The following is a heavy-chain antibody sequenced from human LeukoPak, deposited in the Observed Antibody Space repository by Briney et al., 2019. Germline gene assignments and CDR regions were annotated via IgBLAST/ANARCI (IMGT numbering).Heavy chain of an antibody. V-gene: IGHV6-1*01. CDR2: TYYRSKWYN. CDR1: GDRVSRNRAA. J-gene: IGHJ4*02. D-gene: IGHD6-6*01. CDR3: ARDLSLAMFE. Sequence: SQTLSLTCAHSGDRVSRNRAAWNWTRQSPSRGLEWLGRTYYRSKWYNDYAVSVKSRVTISPDTSKNQFSLQLNSVTPEDTAVYYCARDLSLAMFEWGQGTLVTVSS.